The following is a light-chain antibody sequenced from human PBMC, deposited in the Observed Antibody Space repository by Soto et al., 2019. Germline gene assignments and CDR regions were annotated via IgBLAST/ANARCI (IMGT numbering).Light chain of an antibody. CDR2: GAS. J-gene: IGKJ1*01. CDR1: QSVSSSY. CDR3: QQMES. Sequence: EIVLTQSPGTLSLSPGERATLSCRASQSVSSSYLAWYQQKPGQAPRLLIYGASSSATGIPDRFSGSGSGTDFTLTISRLEPEDFAVYYCQQMESFGQGTKVEIK. V-gene: IGKV3-20*01.